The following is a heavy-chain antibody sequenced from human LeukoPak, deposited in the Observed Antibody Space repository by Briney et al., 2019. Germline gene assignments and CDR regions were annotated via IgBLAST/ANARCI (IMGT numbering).Heavy chain of an antibody. CDR1: GGSISSGDYY. CDR2: IYYSGST. CDR3: ARGHSLYYYDSSGYYYPFDY. J-gene: IGHJ4*02. D-gene: IGHD3-22*01. Sequence: SETLSLTCTVSGGSISSGDYYWSWIRQPPGKGLEWIGYIYYSGSTYYNPSLKSRVTISVDTSKNQFSLKLSSVTAADTAVYYCARGHSLYYYDSSGYYYPFDYWGQGSLVTVSS. V-gene: IGHV4-30-4*08.